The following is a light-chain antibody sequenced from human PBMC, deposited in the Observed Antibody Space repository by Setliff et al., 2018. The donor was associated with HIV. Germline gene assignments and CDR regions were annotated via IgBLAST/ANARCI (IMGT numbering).Light chain of an antibody. J-gene: IGLJ2*01. V-gene: IGLV2-14*02. CDR1: NTNVGKYDF. CDR3: SSYTSSSTLVV. Sequence: QSVLTQPASVSGSPGQSITISCTGNNTNVGKYDFVSWYRQYPGKAPELTIYEVIKRPSGVYQRFSGSQSGNTASLTISGLQAEDEADYYCSSYTSSSTLVVFGGGTKVTVL. CDR2: EVI.